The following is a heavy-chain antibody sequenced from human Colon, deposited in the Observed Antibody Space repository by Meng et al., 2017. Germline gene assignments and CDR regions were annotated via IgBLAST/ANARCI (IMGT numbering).Heavy chain of an antibody. V-gene: IGHV4-34*01. CDR1: GGSFTDFY. J-gene: IGHJ4*02. CDR2: INHGGGT. Sequence: QGKLKEWGARLLRPSETLSLTCTVYGGSFTDFYWSWVRQSPERGLEWIGEINHGGGTNYNPSLSSRVTISLDTSKNQSFLKMNSVTAADTAVYYCARVDFPGDFRDSSGLGLWGQGTLVTVSS. CDR3: ARVDFPGDFRDSSGLGL. D-gene: IGHD3-22*01.